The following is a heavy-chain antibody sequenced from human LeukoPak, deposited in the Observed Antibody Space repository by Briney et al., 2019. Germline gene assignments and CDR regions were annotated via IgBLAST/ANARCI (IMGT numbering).Heavy chain of an antibody. J-gene: IGHJ3*02. D-gene: IGHD3-9*01. Sequence: GASVKVSCKASGYTFTDYYLHWVRQAPGQGLEWMGWINPNSGDANYAQKFQGRVTMTRDTSISTAYMELSRLRSDDTAVYYCARENDILTTDAFDIWGQGTMVTVSS. CDR1: GYTFTDYY. CDR2: INPNSGDA. CDR3: ARENDILTTDAFDI. V-gene: IGHV1-2*02.